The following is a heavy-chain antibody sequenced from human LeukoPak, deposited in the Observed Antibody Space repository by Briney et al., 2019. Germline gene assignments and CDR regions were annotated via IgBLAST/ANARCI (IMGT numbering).Heavy chain of an antibody. D-gene: IGHD6-13*01. Sequence: SETLSLTCAVYGGSFSGYYWSWIRQPPGKGLEWIGEINHSGSTNYNPSLKSRVTISVDTSKNQFSLQLNSVTPEDTAVYYCARDQRRDSSSWVNWGQGTLVTVSS. J-gene: IGHJ4*02. V-gene: IGHV4-34*01. CDR2: INHSGST. CDR1: GGSFSGYY. CDR3: ARDQRRDSSSWVN.